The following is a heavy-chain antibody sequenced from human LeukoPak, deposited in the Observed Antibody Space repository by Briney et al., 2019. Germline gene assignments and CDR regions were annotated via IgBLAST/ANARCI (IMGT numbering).Heavy chain of an antibody. D-gene: IGHD3-22*01. J-gene: IGHJ6*02. CDR3: ASGDSSGYYGMDV. Sequence: SVKVSCKASGGTFSSYAISWVRQAPGQGLEWMGRIIPILGIANYAQKFQGRVTITADKSTSTAYMELSSLRSEDTAVYYCASGDSSGYYGMDVWGQGTTVTVSS. CDR2: IIPILGIA. V-gene: IGHV1-69*04. CDR1: GGTFSSYA.